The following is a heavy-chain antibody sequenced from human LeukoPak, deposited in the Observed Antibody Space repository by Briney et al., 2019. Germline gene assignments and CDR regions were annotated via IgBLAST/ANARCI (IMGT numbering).Heavy chain of an antibody. CDR1: GVSFSGYY. J-gene: IGHJ3*02. D-gene: IGHD3-16*01. Sequence: PSETLSLTCAVYGVSFSGYYWSWIRQPPGKGLEWIGEINHSGSTNYNPSLKSRVTISVDTSKNQFSPKLSSVTAADTAVYYCARGPPGGAFDIWGQGTMVTVSS. V-gene: IGHV4-34*01. CDR3: ARGPPGGAFDI. CDR2: INHSGST.